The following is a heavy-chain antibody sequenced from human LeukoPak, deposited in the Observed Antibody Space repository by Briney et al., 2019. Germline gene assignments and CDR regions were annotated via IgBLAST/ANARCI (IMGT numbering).Heavy chain of an antibody. CDR1: GFTFSSYG. D-gene: IGHD1-1*01. CDR3: AKPNSIITTGLYYFDY. J-gene: IGHJ4*02. Sequence: PGGSLRLSCAASGFTFSSYGMHWFRQAPGKGLEWMAFIRYDGSNEYYAESVKGRFTISRDNSKNTLYLQMNSLRAEDTAVYYCAKPNSIITTGLYYFDYWGQGTLVTVSS. V-gene: IGHV3-30*02. CDR2: IRYDGSNE.